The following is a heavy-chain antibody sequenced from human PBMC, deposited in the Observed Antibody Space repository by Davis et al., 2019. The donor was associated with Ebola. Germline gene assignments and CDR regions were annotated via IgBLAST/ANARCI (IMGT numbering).Heavy chain of an antibody. J-gene: IGHJ6*02. CDR2: ISSSSSYI. CDR3: ARGKELRYFACMDV. V-gene: IGHV3-21*01. CDR1: GFTFSSYS. D-gene: IGHD3-9*01. Sequence: GESLKISCAASGFTFSSYSMNWVRQAPGKGLEWVSSISSSSSYIYYADSVKGHFTISRDNSKNTLYLQMNSLRDEDTAVYYCARGKELRYFACMDVWGQGTTVTVSS.